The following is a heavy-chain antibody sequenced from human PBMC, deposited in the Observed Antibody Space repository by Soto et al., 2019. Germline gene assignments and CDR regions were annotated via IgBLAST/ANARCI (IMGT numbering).Heavy chain of an antibody. Sequence: GGSLRLSCAASGFTFSSYSMNWVRQAPGKGLEWVSYISSSSSTIYYADSVKGRFTISRDNAKNSLYLQMNSLRAEDTAVYYCARRNKIFGVVGKYYYYMDVWGKGTTVTVSS. CDR2: ISSSSSTI. CDR3: ARRNKIFGVVGKYYYYMDV. D-gene: IGHD3-3*01. CDR1: GFTFSSYS. V-gene: IGHV3-48*01. J-gene: IGHJ6*03.